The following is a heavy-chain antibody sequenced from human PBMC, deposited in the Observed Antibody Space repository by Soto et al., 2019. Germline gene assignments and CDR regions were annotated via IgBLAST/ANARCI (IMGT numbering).Heavy chain of an antibody. CDR2: IDPKSGGT. CDR1: GPTFIPYY. J-gene: IGHJ4*02. D-gene: IGHD5-12*01. CDR3: ARISVDVPE. Sequence: QLVQSGAEVKKPGASVKVSCKTSGPTFIPYYIHWVRQAPGQGLEWMGWIDPKSGGTTYEQKFLGMVTMTRDSSINTAYMELNTLTADDTALYYCARISVDVPEWGQGTLIAVSS. V-gene: IGHV1-2*02.